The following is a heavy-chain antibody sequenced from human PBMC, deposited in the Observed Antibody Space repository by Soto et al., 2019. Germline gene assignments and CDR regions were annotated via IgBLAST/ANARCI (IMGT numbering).Heavy chain of an antibody. CDR1: GGSISSYY. Sequence: SETLSLTCTVSGGSISSYYWSWIRQPPGKGLEWIGYIYYSGSTNYNPSLKSRVTISVDTSKNQFSLKLSSVTAADTAVYYCARGDEAADYYYYGTAACGKWTTATDSS. CDR2: IYYSGST. CDR3: ARGDEAADYYYYGTAA. D-gene: IGHD6-13*01. V-gene: IGHV4-59*01. J-gene: IGHJ6*04.